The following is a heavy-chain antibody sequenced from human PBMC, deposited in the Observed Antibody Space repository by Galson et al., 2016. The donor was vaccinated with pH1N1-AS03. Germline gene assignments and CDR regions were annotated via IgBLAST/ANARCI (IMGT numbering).Heavy chain of an antibody. D-gene: IGHD6-19*01. Sequence: SLRLSCAASGFIFSSDWMHWVRQVPGKGLVWVSRITSDGSSISDADAVKGRFTTSRDNAKNTLYLQMNSLRAEDTAVYHCARAMYTSGWYGMDVWGQGTTVTVSS. J-gene: IGHJ6*02. V-gene: IGHV3-74*01. CDR3: ARAMYTSGWYGMDV. CDR1: GFIFSSDW. CDR2: ITSDGSSI.